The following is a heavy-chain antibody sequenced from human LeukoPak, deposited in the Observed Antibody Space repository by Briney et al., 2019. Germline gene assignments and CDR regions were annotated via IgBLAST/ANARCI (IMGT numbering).Heavy chain of an antibody. CDR1: GGSISSGGYS. V-gene: IGHV4-30-2*01. CDR3: ARGPRRFRFGGNNRTPFDY. Sequence: SETLSLTCAVSGGSISSGGYSWSWIRQPPGKGLEWIGYIYHSGSTNYNPSLKSRVTISVDTSKNQFSLKLSSVTAADTAVYYCARGPRRFRFGGNNRTPFDYWGQGTLVTVSS. D-gene: IGHD3-10*01. J-gene: IGHJ4*02. CDR2: IYHSGST.